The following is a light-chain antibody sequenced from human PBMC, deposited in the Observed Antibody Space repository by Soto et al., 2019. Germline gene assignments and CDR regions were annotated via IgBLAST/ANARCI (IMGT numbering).Light chain of an antibody. J-gene: IGLJ3*02. CDR3: VLYMGGGIWV. CDR1: SGSVSTSFY. V-gene: IGLV8-61*01. CDR2: STN. Sequence: QAVVTQEPSFSVSPGGTVTLNCGLSSGSVSTSFYPGWYQQTPGQAPRTLIYSTNTRSSGVPDRFSGSILGNKAALTITGAQADDESNYYCVLYMGGGIWVFGGGTQLTVL.